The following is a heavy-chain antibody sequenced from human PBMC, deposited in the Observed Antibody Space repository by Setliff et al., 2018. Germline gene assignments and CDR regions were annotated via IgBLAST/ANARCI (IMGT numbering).Heavy chain of an antibody. CDR2: IYHSGST. D-gene: IGHD3-10*01. CDR1: GYSISSGYY. V-gene: IGHV4-38-2*01. J-gene: IGHJ4*02. Sequence: PSETLSLTCAVSGYSISSGYYWGWIRQPPGKGLEWIGSIYHSGSTYYNPSLKSRVTIPVDTSKNQFSLKLNSVTAADTAVYYCARHVVTMVRAHFDYWGQGTLVTVSS. CDR3: ARHVVTMVRAHFDY.